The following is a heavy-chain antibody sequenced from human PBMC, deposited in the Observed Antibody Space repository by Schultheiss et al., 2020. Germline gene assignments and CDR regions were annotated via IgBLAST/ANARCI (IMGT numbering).Heavy chain of an antibody. CDR2: INSDGSST. CDR1: GFTFSRYW. Sequence: GESLKISCAASGFTFSRYWMHWVRQAPGKGLVWVSRINSDGSSTSYADSVKGRFTISRDNAKNTLYLQMNSLRAEDTAVYYCARERLREGQLDYWGQRTL. D-gene: IGHD3-10*01. CDR3: ARERLREGQLDY. V-gene: IGHV3-74*01. J-gene: IGHJ4*02.